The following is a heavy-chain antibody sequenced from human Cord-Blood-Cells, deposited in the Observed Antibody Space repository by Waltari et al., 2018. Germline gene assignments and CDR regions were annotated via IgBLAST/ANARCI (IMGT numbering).Heavy chain of an antibody. Sequence: QVQLQQWGAGLLKPSETLSLTCAVYGGSFSGYYWSWLRQPPGKGLEWMGEINHSGSTNYTPSLKSRVTISVDTPKNQFSLKLSSVTAADTAVYYCARAGADFWSGYYDYWGQGTLVTVSS. CDR1: GGSFSGYY. V-gene: IGHV4-34*01. CDR2: INHSGST. J-gene: IGHJ4*02. CDR3: ARAGADFWSGYYDY. D-gene: IGHD3-3*01.